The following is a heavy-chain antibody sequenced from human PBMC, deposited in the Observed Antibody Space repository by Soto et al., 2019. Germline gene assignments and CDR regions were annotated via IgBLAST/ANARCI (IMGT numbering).Heavy chain of an antibody. V-gene: IGHV4-34*01. CDR3: ARATPSLSNWFDP. CDR2: INHSGST. CDR1: GGSLSGYY. J-gene: IGHJ5*02. Sequence: PSETLSLTCAVYGGSLSGYYWSWIRQPPGKGLEWIGEINHSGSTNYNPSLKSRVTISVDTSKNQFSLKLSSVTAADTAVYYCARATPSLSNWFDPWGQGTLVTVSS.